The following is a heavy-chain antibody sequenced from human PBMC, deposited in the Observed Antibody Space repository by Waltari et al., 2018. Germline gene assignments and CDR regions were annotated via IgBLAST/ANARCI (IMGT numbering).Heavy chain of an antibody. J-gene: IGHJ3*02. CDR3: ARDKSSSWYYAFDI. CDR1: GYTFPSYG. CDR2: ISAYNGNT. V-gene: IGHV1-18*01. D-gene: IGHD6-13*01. Sequence: HVQLLQSGAEVKKPGASVTVSCKAYGYTFPSYGISWVRQSPGQWLEWMGWISAYNGNTNYVQKLKGRVTMTTDTSTSKAYMELRSMRSDDTAVYYCARDKSSSWYYAFDIWGQGTMVTVSS.